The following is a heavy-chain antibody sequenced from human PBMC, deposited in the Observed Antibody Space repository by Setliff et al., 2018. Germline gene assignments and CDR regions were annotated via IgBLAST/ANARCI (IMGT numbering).Heavy chain of an antibody. Sequence: RASVKVSCKTSGYNFITTGISWVRQAPGQGPEWMGCISPYNGNTNYAQKFQDRVTMTTDTSTATVYMELKNLRTDDTAVYYCARSSGPRVVLAADFDSWGQGTLVTVSS. J-gene: IGHJ4*02. D-gene: IGHD3-9*01. CDR3: ARSSGPRVVLAADFDS. CDR2: ISPYNGNT. CDR1: GYNFITTG. V-gene: IGHV1-18*01.